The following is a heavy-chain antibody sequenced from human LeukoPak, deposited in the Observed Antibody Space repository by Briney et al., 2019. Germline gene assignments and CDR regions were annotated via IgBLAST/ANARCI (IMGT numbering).Heavy chain of an antibody. J-gene: IGHJ4*02. Sequence: ASVKVSCKTSGYAFNFYGFNWVRQAPGQGLEWMGFISLNNGNTHYEQKFQGRVTMAADTSTNTASLEVKSLRSDDTAVYYCQRITIFGVVMDFDYWGQGTLVTVSS. CDR3: QRITIFGVVMDFDY. CDR1: GYAFNFYG. CDR2: ISLNNGNT. D-gene: IGHD3-3*01. V-gene: IGHV1-18*04.